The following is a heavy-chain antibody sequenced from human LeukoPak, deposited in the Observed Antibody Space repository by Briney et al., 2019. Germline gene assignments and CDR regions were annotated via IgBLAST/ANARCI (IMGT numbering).Heavy chain of an antibody. Sequence: SETLSLTCTVSGGSISSYYWSWIRQPAGKGLEWIGRIYTSGSTNYNPSLKSRVTMSVDTSKNQFSLKLSSVTAADTAVYYCARRSGYYLKSDNWFDPWGQGTLVTVSS. CDR1: GGSISSYY. CDR3: ARRSGYYLKSDNWFDP. V-gene: IGHV4-4*07. J-gene: IGHJ5*02. D-gene: IGHD3-22*01. CDR2: IYTSGST.